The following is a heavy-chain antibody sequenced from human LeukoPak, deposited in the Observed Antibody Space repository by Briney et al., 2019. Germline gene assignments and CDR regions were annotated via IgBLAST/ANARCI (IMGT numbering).Heavy chain of an antibody. J-gene: IGHJ6*03. D-gene: IGHD6-13*01. Sequence: SVKVSCKASGGTFSTYAISWVRQAPGQGLEWMGGIIPILGTANYSQKFQGRVTITADESTSTAYMELSSLRSEDTAVYYCARVHSSSWYLYYYMDVWGKGTTVTVSS. V-gene: IGHV1-69*13. CDR3: ARVHSSSWYLYYYMDV. CDR1: GGTFSTYA. CDR2: IIPILGTA.